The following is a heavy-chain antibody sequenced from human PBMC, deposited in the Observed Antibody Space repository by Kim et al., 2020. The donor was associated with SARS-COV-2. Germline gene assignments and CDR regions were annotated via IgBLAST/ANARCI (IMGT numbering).Heavy chain of an antibody. D-gene: IGHD3-10*01. CDR3: AKFESYYQAHWVDV. J-gene: IGHJ6*02. V-gene: IGHV3-23*01. Sequence: YAAAVKGRFTISRDNARNTLFLQRNSLRAEDTAIYYCAKFESYYQAHWVDVWGQGTTVTVSS.